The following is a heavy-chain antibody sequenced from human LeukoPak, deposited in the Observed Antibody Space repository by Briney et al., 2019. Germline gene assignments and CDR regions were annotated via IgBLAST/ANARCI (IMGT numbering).Heavy chain of an antibody. V-gene: IGHV1-2*02. D-gene: IGHD3-10*01. CDR3: PRDRPSMVPDYDY. J-gene: IGHJ4*02. CDR2: INPTSGDT. CDR1: GYTFTDYY. Sequence: ASVPVSCKASGYTFTDYYLHWVRQAPGQGLEWLVWINPTSGDTGNAETFQGRLTMTRDTTISTLYQELSRLRSEDPAVYYCPRDRPSMVPDYDYWGQGTLVTVPS.